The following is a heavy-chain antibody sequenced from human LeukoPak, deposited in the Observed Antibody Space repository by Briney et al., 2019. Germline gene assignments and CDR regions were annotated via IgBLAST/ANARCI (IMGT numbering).Heavy chain of an antibody. CDR1: GFNFPNYA. CDR2: LSGSGGTT. V-gene: IGHV3-23*01. Sequence: PGWSLRLSCATTGFNFPNYAMSWLRQAPGKGLEWVSTLSGSGGTTFFADSVKGRFTISRDNSKGTLYLQMDSLRAEDTAIYYCAKGYSGTYFFLYFDNWGQGTLVTVSS. D-gene: IGHD1-26*01. CDR3: AKGYSGTYFFLYFDN. J-gene: IGHJ4*02.